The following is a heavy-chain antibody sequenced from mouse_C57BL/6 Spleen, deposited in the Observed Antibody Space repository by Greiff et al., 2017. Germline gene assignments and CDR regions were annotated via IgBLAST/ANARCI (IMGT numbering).Heavy chain of an antibody. Sequence: QVQLQQSGPELVKPGASVKISCKASGYAFSSSWMNWVKQRPGKGLEWIGRIYPGDGDTNYNGKFKGKATLTADKSSSTAYMQLSSLTSEDSAVYFCARYSNCVFYAMDYWGQGTSVTVSS. CDR3: ARYSNCVFYAMDY. V-gene: IGHV1-82*01. J-gene: IGHJ4*01. CDR1: GYAFSSSW. CDR2: IYPGDGDT. D-gene: IGHD2-5*01.